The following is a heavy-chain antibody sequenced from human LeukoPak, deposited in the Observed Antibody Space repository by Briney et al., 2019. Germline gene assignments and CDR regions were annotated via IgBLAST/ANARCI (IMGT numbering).Heavy chain of an antibody. Sequence: GGSLRLSCAASGFTFSSYSMNWVRQAPGKGLEWVSSISSSSSYIYYADSVKGRFTISRDNAKNSLYLQMNSLRAEDTAVYYCARDGTYYYDSSGYLAEYFQHWGQGTLVTVSS. D-gene: IGHD3-22*01. CDR3: ARDGTYYYDSSGYLAEYFQH. J-gene: IGHJ1*01. CDR1: GFTFSSYS. V-gene: IGHV3-21*01. CDR2: ISSSSSYI.